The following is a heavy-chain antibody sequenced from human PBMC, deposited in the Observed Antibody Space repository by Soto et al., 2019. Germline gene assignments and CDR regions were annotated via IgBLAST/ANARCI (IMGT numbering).Heavy chain of an antibody. CDR1: GYTFTSYG. CDR3: ARDMYSSSWYFPWYSDL. V-gene: IGHV1-18*01. D-gene: IGHD6-13*01. J-gene: IGHJ2*01. Sequence: ASVKVSCKASGYTFTSYGISWVRQAPGQGLEWMGWISAYNGNTNYAQKLQGRVTMTTDTSTSTAYKELRSLRSDDTAVYYCARDMYSSSWYFPWYSDLWGRGTLVTVSS. CDR2: ISAYNGNT.